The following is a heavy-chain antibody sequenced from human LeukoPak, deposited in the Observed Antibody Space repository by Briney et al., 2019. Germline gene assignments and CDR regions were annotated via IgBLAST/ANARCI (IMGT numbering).Heavy chain of an antibody. D-gene: IGHD1-14*01. Sequence: GGSLRLSGAASGFTFSNYWMHWVRQAPGKGLVWVSHINSDGSRTNYADSVKGRFTISRDNAKNTLYLQMNSLRAEDTAVYYCARQPDYWGQGTLVTVSS. CDR1: GFTFSNYW. CDR3: ARQPDY. V-gene: IGHV3-74*01. CDR2: INSDGSRT. J-gene: IGHJ4*02.